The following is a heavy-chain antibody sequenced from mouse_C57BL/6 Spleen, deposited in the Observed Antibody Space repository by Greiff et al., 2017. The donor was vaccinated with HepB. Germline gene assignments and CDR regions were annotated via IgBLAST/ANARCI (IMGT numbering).Heavy chain of an antibody. J-gene: IGHJ4*01. D-gene: IGHD1-1*01. CDR2: INPSSGYT. Sequence: VQLQQSGAELAKPGASVKLSCKASGYTFTSYWMHWVKQRPGQGLEWIGYINPSSGYTKYNQKFKDKATLTADKSSSTAYMQLSSLTYDDSAVYYCARRQIYYYGSSYEDYYAMDYWGQGTSVTVSS. CDR3: ARRQIYYYGSSYEDYYAMDY. CDR1: GYTFTSYW. V-gene: IGHV1-7*01.